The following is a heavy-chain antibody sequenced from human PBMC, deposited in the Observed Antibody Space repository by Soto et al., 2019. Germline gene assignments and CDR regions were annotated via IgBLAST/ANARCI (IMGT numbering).Heavy chain of an antibody. CDR2: ISGSGGST. J-gene: IGHJ3*02. CDR1: GFTFSSYA. V-gene: IGHV3-23*01. Sequence: GGSLRLSCAASGFTFSSYAMSWVRQAPGKGLEWVSAISGSGGSTYYADSVKGRFTISRDNSKNTLYLQMNSLRAEDTAVYYCAKDLCSGGSCYSYGAFDIWGQGTMVTVSS. D-gene: IGHD2-15*01. CDR3: AKDLCSGGSCYSYGAFDI.